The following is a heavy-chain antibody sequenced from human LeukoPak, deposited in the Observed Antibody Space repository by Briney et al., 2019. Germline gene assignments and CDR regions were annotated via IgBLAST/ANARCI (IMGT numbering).Heavy chain of an antibody. CDR3: TRDPDSSGWYIYFDY. CDR1: GFTLGDYA. Sequence: GGSLRLSCTASGFTLGDYAMSWFRQAPGKGLEWGGFIRSKAYGGTTEYAASVKGRFTISRDDSKSIAYLQMNSLKTEDTAVYYCTRDPDSSGWYIYFDYWGQGSLVIVSS. J-gene: IGHJ4*02. CDR2: IRSKAYGGTT. V-gene: IGHV3-49*03. D-gene: IGHD6-19*01.